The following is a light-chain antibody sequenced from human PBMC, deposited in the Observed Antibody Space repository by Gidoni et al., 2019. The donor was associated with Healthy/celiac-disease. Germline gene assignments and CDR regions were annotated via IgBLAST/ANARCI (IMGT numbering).Light chain of an antibody. CDR1: SSDVGGYNY. CDR2: EVS. V-gene: IGLV2-14*01. CDR3: SSYTSSSDVV. Sequence: QPPLPQLAPGPGSPGQPITISCTGTSSDVGGYNYVSWYQQHPGKAPKLMIYEVSNRPSGVSNRFSGSKSGNTASLTISGLQAEDEADYYCSSYTSSSDVVFGGGTKLTVL. J-gene: IGLJ2*01.